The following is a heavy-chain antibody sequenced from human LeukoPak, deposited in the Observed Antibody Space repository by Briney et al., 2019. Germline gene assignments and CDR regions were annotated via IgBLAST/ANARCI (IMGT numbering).Heavy chain of an antibody. V-gene: IGHV3-23*01. CDR3: AKYDYGGNPNEYYFDY. J-gene: IGHJ4*02. CDR2: ISGSGGST. CDR1: GFTFSSYA. Sequence: GGSLRLSCAASGFTFSSYAMSWVRQAPGKGLEWVSAISGSGGSTYYADSVKGRFTISRDNSKNTLYLQMNSLRAEDTAVYYCAKYDYGGNPNEYYFDYWGQGTLVTVSS. D-gene: IGHD4-23*01.